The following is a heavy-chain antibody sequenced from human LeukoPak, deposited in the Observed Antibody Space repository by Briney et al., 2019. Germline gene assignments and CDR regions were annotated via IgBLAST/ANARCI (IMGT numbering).Heavy chain of an antibody. Sequence: PGGSLRLSCAAPGFTLSSYWMSSVRQAPGKGLEWVSVIYSGGSTYYADSVKGRFTISRDNSKNTLYLQMNSLRAEDTAVYYCARTRLLDYWGQGTLVTVSS. D-gene: IGHD3-22*01. CDR2: IYSGGST. J-gene: IGHJ4*02. CDR3: ARTRLLDY. CDR1: GFTLSSYW. V-gene: IGHV3-53*01.